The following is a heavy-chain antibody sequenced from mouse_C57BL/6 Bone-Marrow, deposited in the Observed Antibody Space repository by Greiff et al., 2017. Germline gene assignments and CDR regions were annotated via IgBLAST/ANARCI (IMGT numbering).Heavy chain of an antibody. CDR2: IDPENGDT. V-gene: IGHV14-4*01. CDR1: GFNIKDDY. Sequence: EVQLQQSGAALVRPGASVKMSCTASGFNIKDDYMHWVKQRPEQGLEWIGWIDPENGDTEYASKFQGKATITADTSSNTAYLQLSSLTSEDTAVYYCTRYDYDRAYWGQGTLVTVSA. CDR3: TRYDYDRAY. J-gene: IGHJ3*01. D-gene: IGHD2-4*01.